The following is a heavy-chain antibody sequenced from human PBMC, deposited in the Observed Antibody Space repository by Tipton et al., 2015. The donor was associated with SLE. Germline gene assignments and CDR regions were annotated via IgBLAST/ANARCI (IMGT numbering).Heavy chain of an antibody. CDR2: IYYSGST. Sequence: TLSLTCTVSGGSISSYYWSWIRQPPGKGLEWIGYIYYSGSTNYNPSLKSRVTISVDTSKNQFSLKLSSLTAADTAVYYCARGGNGSGSYYYWGQVTLVTVSS. CDR3: ARGGNGSGSYYY. CDR1: GGSISSYY. V-gene: IGHV4-59*01. J-gene: IGHJ4*02. D-gene: IGHD3-10*01.